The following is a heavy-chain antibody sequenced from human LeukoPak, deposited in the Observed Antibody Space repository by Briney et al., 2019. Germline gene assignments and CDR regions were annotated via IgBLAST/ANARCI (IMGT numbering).Heavy chain of an antibody. J-gene: IGHJ4*02. D-gene: IGHD3-22*01. V-gene: IGHV1-2*02. CDR1: GGTFSSYA. CDR3: ARGSSGYYYLFDY. CDR2: INPNSGGT. Sequence: ASVKVSCKASGGTFSSYAISWVRQAPGQGLEWMGWINPNSGGTNYAQKFQGRVTMTRDTSISTAYMELSRLRSDDTAVYYCARGSSGYYYLFDYWGQGTLVTVSS.